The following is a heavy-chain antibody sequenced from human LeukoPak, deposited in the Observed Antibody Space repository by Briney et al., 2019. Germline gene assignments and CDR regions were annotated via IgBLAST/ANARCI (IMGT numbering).Heavy chain of an antibody. V-gene: IGHV3-30*03. Sequence: GGSLRLSCAASGFTFSSYSMNWVRQAPGKGLEWVAVISYDGSNKYYADSVKGRFTISRDNSKNTLYLQMNSLRAEDTAVYYCLFVPDQKDNIVVVPAAITPDTHNAPINDYWGQGTLVTVSS. CDR2: ISYDGSNK. J-gene: IGHJ4*02. D-gene: IGHD2-2*01. CDR3: LFVPDQKDNIVVVPAAITPDTHNAPINDY. CDR1: GFTFSSYS.